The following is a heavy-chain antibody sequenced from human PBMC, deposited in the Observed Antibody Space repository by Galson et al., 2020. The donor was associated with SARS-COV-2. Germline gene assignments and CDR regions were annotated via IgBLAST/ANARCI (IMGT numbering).Heavy chain of an antibody. V-gene: IGHV3-30*04. CDR1: GFTFSSYA. J-gene: IGHJ5*02. D-gene: IGHD3-10*01. Sequence: QAGGSLRLSCAASGFTFSSYAMHWVRQAPGKGLEWVAVISYDGSNKYYADSVKGRFTISRDNSKNTLYLQMNSLRAEDTAVYYCASSLLWFGEAERFDPWGQGTLVTVSS. CDR2: ISYDGSNK. CDR3: ASSLLWFGEAERFDP.